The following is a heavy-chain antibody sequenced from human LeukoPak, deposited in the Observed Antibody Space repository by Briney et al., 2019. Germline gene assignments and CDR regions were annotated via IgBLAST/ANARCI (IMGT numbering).Heavy chain of an antibody. CDR3: ARAAAGNRGWDWYYFDY. Sequence: GGSLRLSCAASGFTFSSYSMNWVRQAPGKGLEWVSSISSSSSYIYYADSVKGRFTISRDNAKNSLYLQMNSLRAEDTAVYYCARAAAGNRGWDWYYFDYWGQGTLVSVSS. CDR2: ISSSSSYI. CDR1: GFTFSSYS. V-gene: IGHV3-21*01. D-gene: IGHD3/OR15-3a*01. J-gene: IGHJ4*02.